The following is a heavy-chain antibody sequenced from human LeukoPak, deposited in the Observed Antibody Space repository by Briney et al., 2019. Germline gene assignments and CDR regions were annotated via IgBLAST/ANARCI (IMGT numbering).Heavy chain of an antibody. CDR3: ARDGRLGQQWLVQINENYYYGMDV. D-gene: IGHD6-19*01. V-gene: IGHV1-18*01. J-gene: IGHJ6*02. CDR2: ISAYNGNT. CDR1: GYTFTSYG. Sequence: ASVKVSCKASGYTFTSYGISWVRQAPGQGLEWMGWISAYNGNTNYAQKLQGRVTMTTDTSTSTAYMELRCLRSDDTAVYYCARDGRLGQQWLVQINENYYYGMDVWGQGTTVTVSS.